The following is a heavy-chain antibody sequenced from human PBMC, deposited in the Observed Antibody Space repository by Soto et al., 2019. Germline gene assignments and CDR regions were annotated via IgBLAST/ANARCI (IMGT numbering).Heavy chain of an antibody. J-gene: IGHJ6*03. CDR3: ARDPVATTDYYYYYMDV. V-gene: IGHV1-18*01. D-gene: IGHD5-12*01. CDR1: GYTFTSYG. CDR2: ISAYNGNT. Sequence: ASVKVSCKASGYTFTSYGISWVRQAPGQGLEWMGWISAYNGNTNYAQKLQGRVTMTTDTSTSTAYMELRSLRSDDTAVYYCARDPVATTDYYYYYMDVWGKGTTVTVSS.